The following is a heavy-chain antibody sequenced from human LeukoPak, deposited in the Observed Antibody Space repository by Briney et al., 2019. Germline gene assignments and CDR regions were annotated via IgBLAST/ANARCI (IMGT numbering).Heavy chain of an antibody. CDR1: GFTFSSYG. J-gene: IGHJ6*02. D-gene: IGHD3-22*01. Sequence: GGSLRLSCAASGFTFSSYGMHWVRQAPGKGLEWVAVIWSDGSNKYYGDSVKGRFTISRDNSKDTLYLQMNSLRAEDTAVYYCARRDSSFGMDVWGQGTMVTVFS. V-gene: IGHV3-33*01. CDR3: ARRDSSFGMDV. CDR2: IWSDGSNK.